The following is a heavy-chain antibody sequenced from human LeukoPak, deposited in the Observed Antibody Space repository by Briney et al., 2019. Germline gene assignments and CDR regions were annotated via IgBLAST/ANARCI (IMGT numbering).Heavy chain of an antibody. CDR1: GGSFSGYY. V-gene: IGHV4-34*01. CDR2: INHSGST. Sequence: SETLSLTCAVYGGSFSGYYWSWIRQPPGKGLEWIGEINHSGSTNYNPSLKSRVTISVDTSKNQFSLKLSPVTAADTAVYSCAGGPEDIVVVPPAPGNNNMEAWGKGTTV. CDR3: AGGPEDIVVVPPAPGNNNMEA. J-gene: IGHJ6*03. D-gene: IGHD2-2*01.